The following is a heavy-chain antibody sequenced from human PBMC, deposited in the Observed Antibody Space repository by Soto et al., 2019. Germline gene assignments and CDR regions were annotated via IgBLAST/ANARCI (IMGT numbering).Heavy chain of an antibody. D-gene: IGHD3-22*01. CDR1: GFTFNNDA. CDR2: ISGSGGIT. V-gene: IGHV3-23*01. CDR3: AKGQRLFTDNWLES. J-gene: IGHJ5*01. Sequence: HPGGSLRLSCAASGFTFNNDALNWVRQAPRKGLEWLSVISGSGGITYYADSVKGRFTISRDNSKNTLFLQMNSLRAEDTAVYYCAKGQRLFTDNWLESWGQGAPVTVSS.